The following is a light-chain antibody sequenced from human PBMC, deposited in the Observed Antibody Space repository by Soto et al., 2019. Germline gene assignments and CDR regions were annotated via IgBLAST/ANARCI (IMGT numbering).Light chain of an antibody. CDR3: QQRSNWLYT. CDR1: QSVSSY. V-gene: IGKV3-11*01. J-gene: IGKJ2*01. CDR2: DAS. Sequence: IVLTQSPATLSLSPGERATLSCRASQSVSSYLAWYQQKPGQAPSLLIYDASNRATGIPARFSGSGSVTDFTLTISSLEPEDFSVYYCQQRSNWLYTFGQGTKLEIK.